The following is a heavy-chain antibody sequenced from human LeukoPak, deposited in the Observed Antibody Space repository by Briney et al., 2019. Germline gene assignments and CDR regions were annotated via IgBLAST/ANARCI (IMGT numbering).Heavy chain of an antibody. CDR3: ARGTTKGYYYDTSGYYVK. D-gene: IGHD3-22*01. J-gene: IGHJ4*02. Sequence: SETLSLTCTVTGGSINSYFWGWIRQPPGKRLEWIGYIYYSGRTNCNPSLKSRVTMSVDASTNQLSLKLSSVTAADTAVYYCARGTTKGYYYDTSGYYVKWGQGALVTVSS. CDR2: IYYSGRT. CDR1: GGSINSYF. V-gene: IGHV4-59*01.